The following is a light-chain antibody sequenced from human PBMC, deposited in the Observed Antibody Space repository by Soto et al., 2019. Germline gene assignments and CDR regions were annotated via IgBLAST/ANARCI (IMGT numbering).Light chain of an antibody. J-gene: IGLJ1*01. Sequence: QSALTQPASVSGSPGQSITISCTGTSSDVGAYNYVSWYQHHPGKVPKLLIYEVSNRPSGVSNRFSGSKSGNTASLTISGLQAEDEADYYCSSYTSSSTRVYVCGTGTKVTVL. CDR3: SSYTSSSTRVYV. CDR1: SSDVGAYNY. V-gene: IGLV2-14*01. CDR2: EVS.